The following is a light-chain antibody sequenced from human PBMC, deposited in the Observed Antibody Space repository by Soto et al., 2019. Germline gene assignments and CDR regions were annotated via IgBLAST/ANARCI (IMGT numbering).Light chain of an antibody. V-gene: IGLV2-8*01. CDR1: KNDIGVYDF. CDR2: EVV. CDR3: KSYAGSNTYV. J-gene: IGLJ1*01. Sequence: QSVLTQPPSASGSPGQSVTISCTGTKNDIGVYDFVSWYQHHPGKAPRLIIYEVVQRPSGVPDRFSGSKSGNTASLTVSGLQAPDEADYLCKSYAGSNTYVFGSGTKVTVL.